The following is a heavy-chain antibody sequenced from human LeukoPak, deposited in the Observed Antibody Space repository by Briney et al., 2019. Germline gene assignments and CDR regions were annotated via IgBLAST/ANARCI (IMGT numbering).Heavy chain of an antibody. CDR3: ARAKGSRLGEFPNDYFDY. CDR1: GGSISSGGYY. CDR2: IYYSGST. D-gene: IGHD3-16*01. J-gene: IGHJ4*02. Sequence: SQTLSLTCTVSGGSISSGGYYWSWIRQHPGKGLEWIGYIYYSGSTYYNPSLKSRVTISVDTSKNQFSLKLSSVTAADTAVYYCARAKGSRLGEFPNDYFDYWGQGTLVTVSS. V-gene: IGHV4-31*03.